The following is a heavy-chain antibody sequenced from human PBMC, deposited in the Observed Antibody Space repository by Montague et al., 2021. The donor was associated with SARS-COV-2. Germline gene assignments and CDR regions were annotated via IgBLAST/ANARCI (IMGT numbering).Heavy chain of an antibody. D-gene: IGHD2/OR15-2a*01. Sequence: SETLSLTCVVSDVSLSTSTWWSWVRQSPGKGLEWFGEIYLSGFTQYNPSAKSRVSISLDDSRSQFSLRLTSVTAADTAVYFCARGGLGNRGFDYWGQGTLVTVSS. CDR2: IYLSGFT. CDR1: DVSLSTSTW. V-gene: IGHV4-4*02. CDR3: ARGGLGNRGFDY. J-gene: IGHJ4*02.